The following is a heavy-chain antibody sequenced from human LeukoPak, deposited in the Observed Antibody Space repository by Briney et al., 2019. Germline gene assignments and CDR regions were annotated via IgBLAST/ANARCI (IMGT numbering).Heavy chain of an antibody. CDR1: GGSISSYY. D-gene: IGHD1-14*01. Sequence: SETLSLTCTVSGGSISSYYWSWIRQPAGKGLEWIGRIYTSGSTNYNPSLKSRVTMSVDTSKNQFPLKLSSVTAADTAVYYCATSTDVKVAPFDHWGQGTLVTVSS. CDR2: IYTSGST. CDR3: ATSTDVKVAPFDH. J-gene: IGHJ4*02. V-gene: IGHV4-4*07.